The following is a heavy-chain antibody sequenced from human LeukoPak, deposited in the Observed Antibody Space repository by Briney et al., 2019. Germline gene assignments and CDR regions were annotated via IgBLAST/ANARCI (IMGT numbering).Heavy chain of an antibody. CDR1: GYTFTSYD. CDR2: MHPNSGNT. Sequence: WASVKDSCMASGYTFTSYDNNWVRQATGQVLEWMGWMHPNSGNTGYAQKFQGRVTMTRNTSISTAYMELSSLRSEDTAVYYCARLYYDSSGKNWFDPWGQGTLVTVSS. J-gene: IGHJ5*02. CDR3: ARLYYDSSGKNWFDP. D-gene: IGHD3-22*01. V-gene: IGHV1-8*01.